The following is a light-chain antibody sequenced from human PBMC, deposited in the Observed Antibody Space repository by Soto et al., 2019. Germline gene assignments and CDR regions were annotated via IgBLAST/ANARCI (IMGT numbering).Light chain of an antibody. V-gene: IGKV3-11*01. Sequence: EIVLTQSPATLSLSPGERATLSCRASQSVSSYLAWFQQRPGQAPRLLIYDASNRATGIPARFSGSGSGTDFTLTISSLEPEDFAVYYRHQRSIWPRTFGQGTKVEVK. CDR1: QSVSSY. CDR3: HQRSIWPRT. J-gene: IGKJ1*01. CDR2: DAS.